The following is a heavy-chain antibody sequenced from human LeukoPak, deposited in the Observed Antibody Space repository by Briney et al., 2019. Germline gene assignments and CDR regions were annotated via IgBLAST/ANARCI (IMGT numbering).Heavy chain of an antibody. CDR1: NYSISSGYY. Sequence: SETLSLTCAVSNYSISSGYYWGWIRQPPGKGLEWIGSIYHRGNTYYNPSLKSRVTISVDTSKNQFSLKLSSVTAADTAVYYCARIRMITFGGAIVRTYYFDYWGQGTLVIVSS. V-gene: IGHV4-38-2*01. D-gene: IGHD3-16*02. J-gene: IGHJ4*02. CDR2: IYHRGNT. CDR3: ARIRMITFGGAIVRTYYFDY.